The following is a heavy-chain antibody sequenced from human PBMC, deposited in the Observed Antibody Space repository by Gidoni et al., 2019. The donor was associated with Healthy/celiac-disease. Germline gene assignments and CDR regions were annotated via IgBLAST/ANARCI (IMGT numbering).Heavy chain of an antibody. CDR3: AKDISCSSTSCYYFYGMDV. V-gene: IGHV3-9*01. CDR2: ISWTSGSI. D-gene: IGHD2-2*01. CDR1: GFTFDDYA. J-gene: IGHJ6*02. Sequence: EVQLVEYGGGLVQPGSSLRLPCAAAGFTFDDYAMPWVRQAPGQGLEWVSGISWTSGSIGYADSVKGRFTISRDNAKNSLYLQMNSLRAEATALYYCAKDISCSSTSCYYFYGMDVWGQGTTVTVSS.